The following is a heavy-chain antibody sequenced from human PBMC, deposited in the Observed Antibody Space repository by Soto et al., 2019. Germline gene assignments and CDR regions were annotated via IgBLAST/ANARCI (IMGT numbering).Heavy chain of an antibody. CDR2: INHSGRT. CDR3: ARGRGSGTDSDVFDY. CDR1: GGSFSGYY. Sequence: QVQLQQWGAGLLKPSETLSLTCAVYGGSFSGYYWSWIRQPPGKGLEWIGEINHSGRTYYNPSLKGRVTISVDTSQNQFSLKLRSVTAADTAVYYCARGRGSGTDSDVFDYWGQGPLVTVSP. J-gene: IGHJ4*02. D-gene: IGHD3-10*01. V-gene: IGHV4-34*01.